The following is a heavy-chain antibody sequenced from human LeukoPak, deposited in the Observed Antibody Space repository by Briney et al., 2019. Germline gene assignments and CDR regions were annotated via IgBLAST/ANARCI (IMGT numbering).Heavy chain of an antibody. D-gene: IGHD3-9*01. V-gene: IGHV4-34*01. Sequence: PSETLSLTCAVYGGSFSGYYWSWIRQPPGKGLEWIGEINHSGSTNYNPSLKSRVPISVGTSKDQSSLKLIYVTAADAAVYYCARDRDTYYDILTGYLRNWFDPWGQGTLVTVSS. CDR2: INHSGST. CDR1: GGSFSGYY. J-gene: IGHJ5*02. CDR3: ARDRDTYYDILTGYLRNWFDP.